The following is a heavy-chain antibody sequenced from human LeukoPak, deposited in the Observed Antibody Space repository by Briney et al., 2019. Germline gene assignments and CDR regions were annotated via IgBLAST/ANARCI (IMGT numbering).Heavy chain of an antibody. J-gene: IGHJ4*02. V-gene: IGHV3-30*02. D-gene: IGHD6-19*01. CDR3: AKDGPQSSSGWYVDY. Sequence: PGGSLRLSCVASGFTFTNYGMHWVRQAPGQGLEWLAFIRDDESNKYHAGSVEGRFTISRDNFKNTLYLQMNSLRAEDTAVYYCAKDGPQSSSGWYVDYWGQGTLVTVSS. CDR2: IRDDESNK. CDR1: GFTFTNYG.